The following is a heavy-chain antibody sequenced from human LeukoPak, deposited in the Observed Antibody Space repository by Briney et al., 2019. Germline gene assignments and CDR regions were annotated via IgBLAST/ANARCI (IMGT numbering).Heavy chain of an antibody. D-gene: IGHD3-22*01. CDR2: ISGSGGST. Sequence: GGSLRLSCAASGFTFSSYAMSWVRQAPGKGLEWVSAISGSGGSTYYADSVKGRFTISRDNSKNTLNLQMNSLRAEDTAVYYCAKDPTHYRVWDYYETIGLSYWGQGTLVTVSS. J-gene: IGHJ4*02. V-gene: IGHV3-23*01. CDR1: GFTFSSYA. CDR3: AKDPTHYRVWDYYETIGLSY.